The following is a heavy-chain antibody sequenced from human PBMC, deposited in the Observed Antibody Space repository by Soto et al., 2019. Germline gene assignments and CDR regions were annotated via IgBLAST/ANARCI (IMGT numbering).Heavy chain of an antibody. CDR3: ATQIYDFWSGYQITYYYYGMDV. CDR1: GYSFTSYW. V-gene: IGHV5-10-1*01. D-gene: IGHD3-3*01. CDR2: IDPSDSYT. Sequence: GESLKISCKGSGYSFTSYWISWVRQMPGKGLEWMGRIDPSDSYTNYSPSFQGHVTFSADKSVSTAYLQWSSLKASDTAMYYCATQIYDFWSGYQITYYYYGMDVWGQGTTVTVSS. J-gene: IGHJ6*02.